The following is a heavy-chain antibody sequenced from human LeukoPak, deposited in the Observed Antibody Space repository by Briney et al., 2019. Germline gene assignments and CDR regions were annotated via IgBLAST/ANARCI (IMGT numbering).Heavy chain of an antibody. J-gene: IGHJ4*02. CDR3: AREGHYGDYSHFYD. V-gene: IGHV1-18*01. CDR1: GYTFTSYG. Sequence: GASVKLSCKASGYTFTSYGISWVRQAPGQGLEWMGGISAYNGNTNYAQKLQGRVTMTTATSTSTAYMELRSLRSDDTAVYYCAREGHYGDYSHFYDWGQGTLVTV. D-gene: IGHD4-17*01. CDR2: ISAYNGNT.